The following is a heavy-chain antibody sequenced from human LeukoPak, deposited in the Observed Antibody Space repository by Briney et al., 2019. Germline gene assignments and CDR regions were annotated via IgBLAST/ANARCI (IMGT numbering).Heavy chain of an antibody. CDR3: GFSHYYDSSALYYFDY. CDR1: GFTFGDYA. Sequence: PGGSLRLSCIASGFTFGDYAMSWFRQAPGKGLEWVGFIRSKAYGGTTEYAASVKGRFTISRDDSKSIAYLQMNSLKTEDTAVYYCGFSHYYDSSALYYFDYWGQGTLVTVSS. J-gene: IGHJ4*02. V-gene: IGHV3-49*03. D-gene: IGHD3-22*01. CDR2: IRSKAYGGTT.